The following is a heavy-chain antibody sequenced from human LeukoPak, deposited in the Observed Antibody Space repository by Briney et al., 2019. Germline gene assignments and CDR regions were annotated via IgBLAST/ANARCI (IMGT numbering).Heavy chain of an antibody. Sequence: GGSLRLSCAASGFTFSSYAMSWVRQAPGKGLEWVSAISGSGGSTYYADSVKGRFTISRDNSKNTLYLQMNSLRAEDTAVYYCAKGPGIVATIGVLYYFDYWGQGTLVTVSS. J-gene: IGHJ4*02. D-gene: IGHD5-12*01. V-gene: IGHV3-23*01. CDR2: ISGSGGST. CDR3: AKGPGIVATIGVLYYFDY. CDR1: GFTFSSYA.